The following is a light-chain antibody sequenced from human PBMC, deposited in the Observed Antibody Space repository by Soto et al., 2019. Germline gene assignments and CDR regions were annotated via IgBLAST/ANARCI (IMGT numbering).Light chain of an antibody. J-gene: IGKJ3*01. CDR2: QAS. CDR1: QSLSGRY. CDR3: QQYGGSPFT. Sequence: EILLTQSPGTLSLSPVERATLSCRASQSLSGRYVAWYQQKRGQAPRLLIYQASSRATGIPDRFSGSGAGADFTLTISRLETDDSAVYYCQQYGGSPFTFGPGTKVDIK. V-gene: IGKV3-20*01.